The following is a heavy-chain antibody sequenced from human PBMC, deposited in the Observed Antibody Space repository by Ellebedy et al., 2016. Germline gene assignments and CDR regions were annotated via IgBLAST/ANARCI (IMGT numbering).Heavy chain of an antibody. CDR2: TYYRSKWYN. J-gene: IGHJ6*02. CDR3: ARELGIAAAGDYYYYYGMDV. V-gene: IGHV6-1*01. CDR1: GDSVSSNSVA. Sequence: SETLSLTCAISGDSVSSNSVAWNWIRQSPSRGLEWLGRTYYRSKWYNDYAVSVKSRITINPDTSKNQFSLQLNSVTPEDTAVYYCARELGIAAAGDYYYYYGMDVWGQGTTVTVSS. D-gene: IGHD6-13*01.